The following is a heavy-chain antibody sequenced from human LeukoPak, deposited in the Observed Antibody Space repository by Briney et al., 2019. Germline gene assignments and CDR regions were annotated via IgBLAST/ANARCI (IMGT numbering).Heavy chain of an antibody. CDR2: ISSSSSYI. CDR3: ARVGFGEFLYYYYGMDV. V-gene: IGHV3-21*01. J-gene: IGHJ6*02. D-gene: IGHD3-10*01. CDR1: GFTFSSYS. Sequence: GGSLRLSCAASGFTFSSYSMNWVRQAPGKGLEWVSSISSSSSYIYYADSVKGRFTISRDNAKNSLYLQMNSLRAEDTAVYYCARVGFGEFLYYYYGMDVWGQGTTVTVSS.